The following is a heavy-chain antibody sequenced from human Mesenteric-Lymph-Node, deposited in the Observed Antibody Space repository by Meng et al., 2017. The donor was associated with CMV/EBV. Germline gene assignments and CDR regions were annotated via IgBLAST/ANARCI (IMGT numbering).Heavy chain of an antibody. V-gene: IGHV3-52*01. CDR1: GGSISSSSYY. CDR3: AKDSWGSSWAVGYFDS. J-gene: IGHJ4*02. Sequence: LSLTCTVSGGSISSSSYYWGWIRQPPGKGLEWVADIKCDGSEKYYVDSVKGRLTISRDNAKNSLYLQVNSLRVEDTAIYYCAKDSWGSSWAVGYFDSWGQGTLVTVSS. D-gene: IGHD6-13*01. CDR2: IKCDGSEK.